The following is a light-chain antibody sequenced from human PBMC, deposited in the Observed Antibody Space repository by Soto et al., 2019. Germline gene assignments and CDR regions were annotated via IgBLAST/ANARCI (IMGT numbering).Light chain of an antibody. Sequence: VYRFXITXRASQSISSYLNWYQQKPGKAPKLLIYAASSLQSGVPSRFSGSGSGTDFTLTISCLQSEDFATYYCQQYYSYPQTFGQGTMV. V-gene: IGKV1-8*01. J-gene: IGKJ1*01. CDR2: AAS. CDR3: QQYYSYPQT. CDR1: QSISSY.